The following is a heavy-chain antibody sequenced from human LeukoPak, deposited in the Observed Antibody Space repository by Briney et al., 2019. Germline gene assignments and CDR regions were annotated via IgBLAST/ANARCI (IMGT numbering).Heavy chain of an antibody. CDR3: AKDEWFGELPLTPFDY. Sequence: GGSLRLSCAASGFSFYNFAMSWVRQAPGRGLEWVSAISGDGGVTTKYAASVKGRFTISRDNSKNTLYLQMNSLRAEDTAVYYCAKDEWFGELPLTPFDYWGQGTLVTVSS. CDR2: ISGDGGVTT. V-gene: IGHV3-23*01. J-gene: IGHJ4*02. CDR1: GFSFYNFA. D-gene: IGHD3-10*01.